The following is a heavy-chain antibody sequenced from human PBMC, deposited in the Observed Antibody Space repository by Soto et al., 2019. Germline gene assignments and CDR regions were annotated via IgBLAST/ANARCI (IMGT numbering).Heavy chain of an antibody. Sequence: QAHLEQSGAELKRPGASVKVSCKASGYTFSDFDINWLRQASGQGPEWMGWMNGKIGDTFFAQRLQGKFNMTWDTSLSTAYMEVGSLTSDDTAIYYCARGNPFNYAGFDVWGQGTTVAVPS. J-gene: IGHJ6*02. CDR2: MNGKIGDT. V-gene: IGHV1-8*01. CDR1: GYTFSDFD. CDR3: ARGNPFNYAGFDV. D-gene: IGHD3-16*01.